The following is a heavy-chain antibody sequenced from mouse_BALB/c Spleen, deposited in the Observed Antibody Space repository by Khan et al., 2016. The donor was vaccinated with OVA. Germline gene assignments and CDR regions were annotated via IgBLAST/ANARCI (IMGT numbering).Heavy chain of an antibody. CDR1: GFSLTSYG. CDR2: IWGDGST. J-gene: IGHJ4*01. CDR3: VSFMITEGYYAMDY. Sequence: QVQLKQSGPGLVAPSQSLSITCTVSGFSLTSYGVNWVRQPPGKGLEWLGVIWGDGSTNYHSALISRLSISKDNSKSQVFLKLNSLQTEDTATYSCVSFMITEGYYAMDYWGQGTSVTVSS. D-gene: IGHD2-4*01. V-gene: IGHV2-3*01.